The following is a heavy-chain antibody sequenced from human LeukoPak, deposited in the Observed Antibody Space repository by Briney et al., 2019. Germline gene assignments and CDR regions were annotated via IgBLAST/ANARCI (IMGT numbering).Heavy chain of an antibody. CDR2: IYTSGST. V-gene: IGHV4-61*02. J-gene: IGHJ5*02. CDR3: ARGRVRWFDP. Sequence: NASETLSLTCTVSGGSISSGSYYWSWIRQPAGKGLEWIGRIYTSGSTNYNPSLKSRVTISVDTSKNQFSLKLSSVTAADTAVYYCARGRVRWFDPWGQGTLVTASS. CDR1: GGSISSGSYY.